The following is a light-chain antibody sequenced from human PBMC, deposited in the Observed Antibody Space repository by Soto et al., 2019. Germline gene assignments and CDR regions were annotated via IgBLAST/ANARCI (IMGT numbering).Light chain of an antibody. CDR3: QHPYTNPQT. CDR1: HSISTY. J-gene: IGKJ4*01. Sequence: DIQMTQSPSSLSASVGDRVTITCRASHSISTYLHWYQQKPGRAPKVLIYGASSLQSGVPSRFSGRGSGTDFTLNISSLKNEDLASYACQHPYTNPQTFGGGTKVEIK. V-gene: IGKV1-39*01. CDR2: GAS.